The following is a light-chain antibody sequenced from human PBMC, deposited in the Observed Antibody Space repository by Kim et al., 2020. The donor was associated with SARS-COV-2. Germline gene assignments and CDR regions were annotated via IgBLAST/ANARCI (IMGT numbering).Light chain of an antibody. CDR1: QTVANNF. Sequence: SPGERATLPCRASQTVANNFLAWYQQKPGQAPRLLIYTASIRATDIPDRFSGSGSGTDFTLTISRLEPEDFAVYFCQQFANAPLTFGGGTKVDIK. J-gene: IGKJ4*01. CDR2: TAS. CDR3: QQFANAPLT. V-gene: IGKV3-20*01.